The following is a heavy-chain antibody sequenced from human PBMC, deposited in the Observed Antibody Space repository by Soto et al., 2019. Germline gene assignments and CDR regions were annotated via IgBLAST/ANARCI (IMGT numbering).Heavy chain of an antibody. J-gene: IGHJ3*02. CDR2: ISWNSGSI. CDR3: AKDIPGWIGYDGLKMGAFDI. Sequence: EVQLVESGGGLVQPGRSLRLSCAASGFTFDDYAMHWVRQAPGKGLEWVSGISWNSGSIGYADSVKGRFTISRDNAKNSLYLQMNSLRAEDTALYYCAKDIPGWIGYDGLKMGAFDIWGQGTMVTVSS. CDR1: GFTFDDYA. D-gene: IGHD5-12*01. V-gene: IGHV3-9*01.